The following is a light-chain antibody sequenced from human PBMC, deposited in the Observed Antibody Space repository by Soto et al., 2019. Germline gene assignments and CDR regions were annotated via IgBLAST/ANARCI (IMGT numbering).Light chain of an antibody. CDR1: QSISSW. V-gene: IGKV1-5*01. CDR2: DAS. J-gene: IGKJ5*01. Sequence: DIQMTQSPSTLSASVGDRVTITWRASQSISSWLAWYQQKPGKAPNLMIYDASSLQSGVPSRFSGSGSGREWSLTVSSLQPDDLAIYYCQQYQSYKITVGQGTRLEIK. CDR3: QQYQSYKIT.